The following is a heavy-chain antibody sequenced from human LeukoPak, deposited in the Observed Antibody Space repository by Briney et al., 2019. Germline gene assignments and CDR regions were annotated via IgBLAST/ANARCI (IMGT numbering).Heavy chain of an antibody. CDR1: GYTLTELS. J-gene: IGHJ4*02. CDR3: APLSSGYPGYFDY. CDR2: FDPEDGDT. Sequence: ASVKVSCKVSGYTLTELSMHWVRQAPGKGLEWMGGFDPEDGDTIYAQKFQGRVTMTEDTSTDTAYMELSSLRSEDTAVYYCAPLSSGYPGYFDYWGQGTLVTVSS. V-gene: IGHV1-24*01. D-gene: IGHD3-22*01.